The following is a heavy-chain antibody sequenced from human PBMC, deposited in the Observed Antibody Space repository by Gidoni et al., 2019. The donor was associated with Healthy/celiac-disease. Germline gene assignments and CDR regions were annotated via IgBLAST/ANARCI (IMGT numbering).Heavy chain of an antibody. D-gene: IGHD3-22*01. CDR2: IYYSGST. Sequence: QLQLQESGPGLVKPSETLSLTCTVSGGSISSSSYYWGWIRQPPGKGLEWIGSIYYSGSTYYNPSLKSRVTISVDTSKNQFSLKLSSVTAADTAVYYCARDREYYYDSSGYYSYWGQGTLVTVSS. V-gene: IGHV4-39*07. CDR3: ARDREYYYDSSGYYSY. J-gene: IGHJ4*02. CDR1: GGSISSSSYY.